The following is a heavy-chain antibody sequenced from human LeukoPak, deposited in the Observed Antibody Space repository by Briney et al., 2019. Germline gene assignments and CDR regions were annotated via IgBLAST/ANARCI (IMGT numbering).Heavy chain of an antibody. J-gene: IGHJ3*02. CDR2: ISYDGSSK. D-gene: IGHD5-18*01. Sequence: GGSLRLSCAASGFTFSTYAMHWVRQASGKGLEWVAVISYDGSSKYYADSVKGRFTISRDNSKNTLYLQVNSLRAEDTAVYYCARARSSYGYGDAFDIWGQGTMVTVSS. V-gene: IGHV3-30*04. CDR1: GFTFSTYA. CDR3: ARARSSYGYGDAFDI.